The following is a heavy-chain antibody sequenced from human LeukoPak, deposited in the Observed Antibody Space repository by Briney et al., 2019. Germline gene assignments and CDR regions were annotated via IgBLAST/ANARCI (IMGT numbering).Heavy chain of an antibody. CDR3: ARDLEMATLDY. D-gene: IGHD5-24*01. Sequence: GGSLRLSCAASGFTFSSYAMHWVRQAPGKGLEWVAVIPYDGSNKYYADSVKGRFTISRDNSKNTLYLQMNSLRAEDTAVYYCARDLEMATLDYWGQGTLVTVSS. CDR1: GFTFSSYA. V-gene: IGHV3-30*04. J-gene: IGHJ4*02. CDR2: IPYDGSNK.